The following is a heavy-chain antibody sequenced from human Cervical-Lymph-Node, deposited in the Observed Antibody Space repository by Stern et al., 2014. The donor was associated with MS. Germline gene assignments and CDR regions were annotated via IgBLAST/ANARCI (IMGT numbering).Heavy chain of an antibody. CDR3: AKIHRAFANQGH. D-gene: IGHD3-16*01. J-gene: IGHJ1*01. V-gene: IGHV4-39*01. CDR1: GGSINNNAYY. Sequence: QVQLQQSGPRLVTPSETLSLTCSVSGGSINNNAYYWGWIRQPPGKGPEWIGSFLYSGSTYYTPSLKSRATVSMDSSKPQFSLRLVSVTAADTAVYYCAKIHRAFANQGHWGQGVLVSVSS. CDR2: FLYSGST.